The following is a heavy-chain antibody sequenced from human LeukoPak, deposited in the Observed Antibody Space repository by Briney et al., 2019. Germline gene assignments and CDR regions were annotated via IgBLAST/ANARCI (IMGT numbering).Heavy chain of an antibody. Sequence: SETLSLTYAVYGGSFSGYYWSWIRPPPGKRLDWNGEINHSGSTNYNPSLKSRVTISVDTSKNQFSLKLSSVTAADTALYHCESGIRYFDWLCNWFDPWGQGTLVTVSS. CDR2: INHSGST. V-gene: IGHV4-34*01. CDR1: GGSFSGYY. CDR3: ESGIRYFDWLCNWFDP. D-gene: IGHD3-9*01. J-gene: IGHJ5*02.